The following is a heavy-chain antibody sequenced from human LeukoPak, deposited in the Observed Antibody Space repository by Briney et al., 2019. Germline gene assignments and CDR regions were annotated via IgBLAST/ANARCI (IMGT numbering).Heavy chain of an antibody. CDR3: AHHDSSGYWYFDY. Sequence: ASVKVSCKASGYTFTGYYMHWVRQAPGQGLEWMGWINPNSGGTNYAQKFQGRVTMTRDTSISTAYMELSRLRSDDTAVYYCAHHDSSGYWYFDYWGQGTLVTVSS. D-gene: IGHD3-22*01. CDR2: INPNSGGT. CDR1: GYTFTGYY. V-gene: IGHV1-2*02. J-gene: IGHJ4*02.